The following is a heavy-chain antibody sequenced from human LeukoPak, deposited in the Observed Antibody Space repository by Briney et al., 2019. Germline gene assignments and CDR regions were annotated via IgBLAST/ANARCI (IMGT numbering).Heavy chain of an antibody. CDR3: AKDKDVVGAAYYFDY. CDR1: GFTFSSYG. V-gene: IGHV3-30*18. J-gene: IGHJ4*02. D-gene: IGHD1-26*01. Sequence: GGSLRLSCAASGFTFSSYGMHWVRQAPGKGLEGVAVISYDGSNKYYADSVKGRFTISRDNFKNTLYLQMNSLRAEDTAVYYCAKDKDVVGAAYYFDYWGQGTLVTVSS. CDR2: ISYDGSNK.